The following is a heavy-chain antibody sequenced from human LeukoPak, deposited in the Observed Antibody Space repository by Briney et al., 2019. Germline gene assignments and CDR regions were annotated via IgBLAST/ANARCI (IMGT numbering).Heavy chain of an antibody. J-gene: IGHJ4*02. CDR3: ARFGTY. D-gene: IGHD3-10*01. CDR2: INPSGSA. V-gene: IGHV4-34*01. CDR1: GGSFSGYF. Sequence: PSETLSLTCAVSGGSFSGYFWSWIRQPPGKGLEWIGEINPSGSANYNPSLKSRVTISVDTSKNQFSLKLSFVTAADTAVYYCARFGTYWGQGTLVTVSS.